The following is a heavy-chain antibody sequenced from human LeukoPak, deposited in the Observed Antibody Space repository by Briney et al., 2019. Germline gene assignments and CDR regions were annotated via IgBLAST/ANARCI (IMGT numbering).Heavy chain of an antibody. Sequence: ASVKVSCKASGYTFISYSLTWVRQAPGQGLEWMGWISPYSGNTNYAENFQDRVTLTTDTSTGTAYMELRSLRSDDTAVYYCARDLRRLIVVVPAAMGDYWGQGTLVTVSS. V-gene: IGHV1-18*01. J-gene: IGHJ4*02. CDR1: GYTFISYS. CDR2: ISPYSGNT. D-gene: IGHD2-2*01. CDR3: ARDLRRLIVVVPAAMGDY.